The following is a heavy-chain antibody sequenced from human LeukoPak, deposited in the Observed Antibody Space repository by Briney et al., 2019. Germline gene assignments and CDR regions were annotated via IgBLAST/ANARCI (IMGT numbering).Heavy chain of an antibody. D-gene: IGHD3-10*01. Sequence: SETLSLTCTVSGGSISIYYWNWIRQPAGKGLEWIGRIFTSGITNYSPSLKSRVTMSVDTSKNQFSLKLSSVTAADTAVYYCARESSGSYYNPLGYMDVWGKGTTVTVSS. V-gene: IGHV4-4*07. J-gene: IGHJ6*03. CDR3: ARESSGSYYNPLGYMDV. CDR2: IFTSGIT. CDR1: GGSISIYY.